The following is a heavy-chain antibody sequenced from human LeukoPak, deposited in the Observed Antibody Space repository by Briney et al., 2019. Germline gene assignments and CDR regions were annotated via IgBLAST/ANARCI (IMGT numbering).Heavy chain of an antibody. Sequence: GGSLRLSCAASGFTFTNNFMSWVRQVPGKGLEWVANIKQDGSEKTYADSVRGRFTIFRDNAKNSLYLQMNSLRAEDTAVYYCARDPPTFGGVIVMVYFDYWGQGTLVTVSS. D-gene: IGHD3-16*02. J-gene: IGHJ4*02. CDR1: GFTFTNNF. CDR2: IKQDGSEK. V-gene: IGHV3-7*01. CDR3: ARDPPTFGGVIVMVYFDY.